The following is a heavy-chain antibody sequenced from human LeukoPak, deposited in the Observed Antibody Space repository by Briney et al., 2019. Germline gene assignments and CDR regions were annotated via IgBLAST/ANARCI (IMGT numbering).Heavy chain of an antibody. CDR3: ARVGRSRGSLPNSYYYMDV. CDR2: IIPIFGST. D-gene: IGHD1-26*01. Sequence: SVKVSCNASGDIFNSYSVSWVRQAPGQGLEWMGGIIPIFGSTNYAQKFQGRVTITTDQSTRTAYMELNSLSSDDTAVCYCARVGRSRGSLPNSYYYMDVWGKGTTVTVSS. V-gene: IGHV1-69*05. J-gene: IGHJ6*03. CDR1: GDIFNSYS.